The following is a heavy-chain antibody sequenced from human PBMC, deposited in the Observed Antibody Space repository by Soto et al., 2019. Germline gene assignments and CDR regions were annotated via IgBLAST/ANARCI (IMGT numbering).Heavy chain of an antibody. CDR3: ARLPKGSLVTA. D-gene: IGHD2-21*02. CDR2: TYYRSKWYN. Sequence: SQTLSLTCAISGDSVSSNSAGWDWIRQSPSRGLEWLGRTYYRSKWYNEYAVSVKSRITINPDTSKNQLSLQLNSVTPDDTAIYYCARLPKGSLVTAWGQGTQVTVSS. J-gene: IGHJ4*02. V-gene: IGHV6-1*01. CDR1: GDSVSSNSAG.